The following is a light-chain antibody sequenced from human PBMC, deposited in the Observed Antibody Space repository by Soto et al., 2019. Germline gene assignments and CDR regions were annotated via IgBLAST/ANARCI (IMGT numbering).Light chain of an antibody. Sequence: EIVLTQSPGTLPLSPVERATLSCTASQSVSSSYLAWYQQKPGQAPRLLIYGASTRATGIPARFSGSGSEAEFALTISTLQSEDFAVYYCQQYSVWPLTFGGGTKVDI. CDR1: QSVSSSY. J-gene: IGKJ4*01. V-gene: IGKV3-20*01. CDR2: GAS. CDR3: QQYSVWPLT.